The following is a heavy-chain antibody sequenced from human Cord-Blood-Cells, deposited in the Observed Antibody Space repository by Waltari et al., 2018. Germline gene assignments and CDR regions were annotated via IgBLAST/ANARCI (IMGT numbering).Heavy chain of an antibody. V-gene: IGHV4-34*01. CDR2: INHSGSH. Sequence: QVQLQQWGAGLLKPSETLSLTCAVYGGSFSGYYWSWIRQPPGKGLVGIGEINHSGSHNDNPSLKRRVTISVDTTKNQFSLKLSSVTAADTAVYYCARPGGSYFDYWGQGTLVTVSS. CDR1: GGSFSGYY. J-gene: IGHJ4*02. CDR3: ARPGGSYFDY. D-gene: IGHD1-26*01.